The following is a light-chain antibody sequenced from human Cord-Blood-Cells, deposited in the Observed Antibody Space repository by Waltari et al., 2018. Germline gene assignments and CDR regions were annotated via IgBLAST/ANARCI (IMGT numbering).Light chain of an antibody. CDR2: GNS. CDR1: SSNIGAGYD. Sequence: QSVLTQPPSVSGAPGQRVTISCTGSSSNIGAGYDVHWYQQLPGTAPKLLIYGNSNRPSGVPDRFSGSKSVTSASLAITGLQAEDEADYYGQSYDRSLSGSVFGGGTKLTVL. V-gene: IGLV1-40*01. J-gene: IGLJ3*02. CDR3: QSYDRSLSGSV.